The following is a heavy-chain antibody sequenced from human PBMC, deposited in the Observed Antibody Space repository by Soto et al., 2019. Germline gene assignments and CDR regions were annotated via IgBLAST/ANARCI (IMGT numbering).Heavy chain of an antibody. Sequence: EVQLLESGGDLVKPGGSLRLSCVASGFTFSSYAMSWVRQAPGKGLEWVSGISGSGDSTFYADSVKGRFNISRDNSKNTLFLQMNSLRAEDTAVYYCAKLRSTSGVRPYIYAPKVPFDDWGQGTLVTVSS. J-gene: IGHJ4*02. CDR3: AKLRSTSGVRPYIYAPKVPFDD. V-gene: IGHV3-23*01. CDR2: ISGSGDST. D-gene: IGHD2-2*01. CDR1: GFTFSSYA.